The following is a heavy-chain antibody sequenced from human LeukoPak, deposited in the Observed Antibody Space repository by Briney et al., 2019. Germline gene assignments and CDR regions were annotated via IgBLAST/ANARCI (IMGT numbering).Heavy chain of an antibody. J-gene: IGHJ3*02. D-gene: IGHD3-10*01. Sequence: GGSLRLSCAASGFTFSNYAMTWVRQAPGKGLEWVSVIVGSGGATYYADSVKGRFTISRDNSKNTLYLQMNSLRAEDMAVYYCAKDLRLGEYDAFDIWGRGTMVTVSS. CDR2: IVGSGGAT. CDR1: GFTFSNYA. CDR3: AKDLRLGEYDAFDI. V-gene: IGHV3-23*01.